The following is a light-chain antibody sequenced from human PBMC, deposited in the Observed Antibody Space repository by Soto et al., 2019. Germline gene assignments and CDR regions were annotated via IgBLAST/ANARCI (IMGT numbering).Light chain of an antibody. CDR1: SSNIGAGHE. Sequence: QSVLTQPPSVSGAPGQRVTISCTGSSSNIGAGHEVHWFQQLPGTAPKLLIYGNTNRPSGVPDRFSGSKSDTSASLAITGLQPEGEADYYCQSYDSSLSVLYVFGTGTKVTVL. V-gene: IGLV1-40*01. J-gene: IGLJ1*01. CDR2: GNT. CDR3: QSYDSSLSVLYV.